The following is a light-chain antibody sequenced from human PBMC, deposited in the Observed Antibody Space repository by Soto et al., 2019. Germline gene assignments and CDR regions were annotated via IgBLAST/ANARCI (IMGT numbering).Light chain of an antibody. CDR2: KAS. Sequence: DIQMTQSPSTLSGSVGDRVTITCRASQTISSWLAWYQQKPGKAPKLLIYKASTLKSGVPSRFSGSGSGTEITLTISSLQPDDFATYYCQHYNSYSEALGQGTKVDIK. V-gene: IGKV1-5*03. CDR1: QTISSW. CDR3: QHYNSYSEA. J-gene: IGKJ1*01.